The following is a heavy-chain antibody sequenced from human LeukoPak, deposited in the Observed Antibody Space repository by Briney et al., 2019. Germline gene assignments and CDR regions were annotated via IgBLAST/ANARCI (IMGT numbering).Heavy chain of an antibody. CDR1: GFTFSDYW. V-gene: IGHV3-74*01. Sequence: PGGSLTLSCAASGFTFSDYWMHWVRQAPGKGLVWVSRISSDGSRVTYADSVKGRFTISRDNAKNTLYLQMNSLRAEDTAVYYCARLFGEVTIYDYWGQGTLVTVSS. CDR2: ISSDGSRV. CDR3: ARLFGEVTIYDY. J-gene: IGHJ4*02. D-gene: IGHD3-10*01.